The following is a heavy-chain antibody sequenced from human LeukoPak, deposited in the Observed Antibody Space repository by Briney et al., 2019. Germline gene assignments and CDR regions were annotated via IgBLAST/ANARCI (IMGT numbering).Heavy chain of an antibody. Sequence: SETLSLTCTVSGGPISGSRTWGWVRQPPGKGLEWIGNVHYDGRTASNPSLKSRVTMSLDTSTNQFSLKMNSVTAADTALYYCARVVTAAGLDLWGQGILVTISS. CDR3: ARVVTAAGLDL. D-gene: IGHD6-25*01. J-gene: IGHJ5*02. CDR1: GGPISGSRT. CDR2: VHYDGRT. V-gene: IGHV4-39*07.